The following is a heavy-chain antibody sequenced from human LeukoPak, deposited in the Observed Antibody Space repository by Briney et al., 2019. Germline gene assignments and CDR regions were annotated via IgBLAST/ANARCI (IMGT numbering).Heavy chain of an antibody. J-gene: IGHJ4*02. D-gene: IGHD6-25*01. CDR1: GFTFSSYT. CDR2: ISSSSGYI. CDR3: ARDGRPTRVDY. V-gene: IGHV3-21*01. Sequence: GGSLRLSCAASGFTFSSYTMNWVRQAPGKGLEWVSSISSSSGYIYYADSVKGRFTISRDNAKNSLFLQMSSLRAEDTAVYYCARDGRPTRVDYRGQGTLVTVSS.